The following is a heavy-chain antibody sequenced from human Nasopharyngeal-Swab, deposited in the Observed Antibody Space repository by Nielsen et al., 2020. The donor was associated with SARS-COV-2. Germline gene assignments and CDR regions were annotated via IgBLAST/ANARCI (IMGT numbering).Heavy chain of an antibody. CDR1: GYTFTGYY. Sequence: ASVKVSCKASGYTFTGYYMHWVRQAPGQGLEWMGWINPNSGGTNYAQKFQGWVTMTRDTSISTAYMELSRLRSDDTAVYYCARDLGIASRRALFYWGQGTLVTVSS. D-gene: IGHD6-13*01. J-gene: IGHJ4*02. CDR3: ARDLGIASRRALFY. V-gene: IGHV1-2*04. CDR2: INPNSGGT.